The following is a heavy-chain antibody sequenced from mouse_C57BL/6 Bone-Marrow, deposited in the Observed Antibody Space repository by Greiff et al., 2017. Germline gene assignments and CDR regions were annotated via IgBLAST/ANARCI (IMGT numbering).Heavy chain of an antibody. CDR3: ARRGIYYGSSLDY. CDR2: IHPNSGST. D-gene: IGHD1-1*01. Sequence: QVQLQQPGAELVKPGASVKLSCKASGYTFTSYWMHWVKQRPGQGLEWIGMIHPNSGSTNYNEKFKSKATLTVDKSSSTAYMQLSSLTSEDSAVYYCARRGIYYGSSLDYWGQGTTLTVSS. V-gene: IGHV1-64*01. J-gene: IGHJ2*01. CDR1: GYTFTSYW.